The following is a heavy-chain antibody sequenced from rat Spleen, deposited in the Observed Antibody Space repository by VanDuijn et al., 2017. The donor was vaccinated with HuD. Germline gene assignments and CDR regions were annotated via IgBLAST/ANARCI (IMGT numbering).Heavy chain of an antibody. J-gene: IGHJ2*01. Sequence: EVQLVESGGGLVQPGRSLKLSCTTSGFTFSDCYMAWVRQAPTKGLEWVATINNDGDTTYYRDSVKGRFTISRDNAKSTLYLQMDSLRSEDTATYYCARLWDSWGQGVMVTVSS. CDR1: GFTFSDCY. CDR3: ARLWDS. V-gene: IGHV5-25*01. CDR2: INNDGDTT.